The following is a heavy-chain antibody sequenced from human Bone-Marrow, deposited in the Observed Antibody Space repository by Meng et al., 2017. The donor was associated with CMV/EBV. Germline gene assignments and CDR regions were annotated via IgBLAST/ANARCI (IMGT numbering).Heavy chain of an antibody. V-gene: IGHV4-34*01. J-gene: IGHJ6*02. CDR3: ARAAAYQVPPYYYGRDV. CDR1: GGSFSGYY. CDR2: INHSGST. D-gene: IGHD2-2*01. Sequence: SETLSLTCAVYGGSFSGYYWSWIRQPPGKGLEWIGEINHSGSTNYNPSLKSRVTISVDTSKNQFSLKLSSVTAADTAVYYCARAAAYQVPPYYYGRDVWGQGNTVNVAS.